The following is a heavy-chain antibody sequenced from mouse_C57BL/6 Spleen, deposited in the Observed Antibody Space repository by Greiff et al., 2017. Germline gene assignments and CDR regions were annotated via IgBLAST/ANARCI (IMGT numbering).Heavy chain of an antibody. Sequence: VQLQQSGAELARPGASVKMSCKASGYTFTSYTMHWVKQRPGQGLEWIGYINPSSGYTKYNQKFKDKATLTADKSSSTAYMQLSSLTSEDSAVYYCAREDDYDEYYAMDYWGQGTSVTVSS. D-gene: IGHD2-4*01. V-gene: IGHV1-4*01. J-gene: IGHJ4*01. CDR1: GYTFTSYT. CDR2: INPSSGYT. CDR3: AREDDYDEYYAMDY.